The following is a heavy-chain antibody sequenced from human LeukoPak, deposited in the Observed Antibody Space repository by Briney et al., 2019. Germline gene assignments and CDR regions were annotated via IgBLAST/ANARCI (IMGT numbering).Heavy chain of an antibody. J-gene: IGHJ4*02. D-gene: IGHD4-17*01. Sequence: PGGSLRLSCLAFEFTLSSYIMHWVRQAPGKGLEYVSAISNNGGSTYYADSVKGRFTISRDNSKNTLYLQMNSLRPEDTAVYYCVRSVTTLSDFHNWGQGTLVTVSS. CDR1: EFTLSSYI. V-gene: IGHV3-64D*09. CDR2: ISNNGGST. CDR3: VRSVTTLSDFHN.